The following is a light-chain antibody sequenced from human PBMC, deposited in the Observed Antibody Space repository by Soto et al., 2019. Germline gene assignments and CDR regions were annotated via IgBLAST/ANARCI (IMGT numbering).Light chain of an antibody. CDR1: QDISNY. Sequence: DIQMTQSPSSLSASVGDRVTSTCRASQDISNYLAWYQQKPGEVPKLLIYGASTLQSGVPSRFSGSRSGTDFTLTISSLQTEDVATYYCQNYNRAPWTFGQGTKVETK. J-gene: IGKJ1*01. CDR3: QNYNRAPWT. V-gene: IGKV1-27*01. CDR2: GAS.